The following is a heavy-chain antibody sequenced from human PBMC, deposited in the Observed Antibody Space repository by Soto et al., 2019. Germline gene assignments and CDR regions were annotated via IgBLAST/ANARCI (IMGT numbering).Heavy chain of an antibody. D-gene: IGHD6-19*01. CDR1: GGTFSSYA. V-gene: IGHV1-69*13. CDR2: IIPIFGTA. CDR3: ARMEGGAVAGTVQTVDGGMDV. J-gene: IGHJ6*02. Sequence: ASVKVSCKASGGTFSSYAISWVRQAPGQGLEWMRGIIPIFGTANYAQKFQGRVTITADESTSTAYMELSSLRSEDTAVYYCARMEGGAVAGTVQTVDGGMDVWGQGTTVTVSS.